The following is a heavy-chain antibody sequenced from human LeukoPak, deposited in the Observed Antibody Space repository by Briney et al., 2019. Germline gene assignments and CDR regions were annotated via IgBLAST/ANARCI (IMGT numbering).Heavy chain of an antibody. D-gene: IGHD2-21*01. CDR2: IYYSGST. Sequence: PSETLSLTCTVSGGSISSYYWSWIRQPAGKGLEWIGYIYYSGSTNYNPSLKSRVTISVDTSKNQFSLKLSSVTAAEPAVYYCASARYSDSYCGGDCLDAFDIWGQGTMVTVSS. CDR3: ASARYSDSYCGGDCLDAFDI. CDR1: GGSISSYY. V-gene: IGHV4-59*01. J-gene: IGHJ3*02.